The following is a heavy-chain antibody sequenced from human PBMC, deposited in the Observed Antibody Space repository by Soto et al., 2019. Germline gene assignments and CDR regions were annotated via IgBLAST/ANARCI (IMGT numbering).Heavy chain of an antibody. CDR1: GYTFTSYG. J-gene: IGHJ6*03. CDR2: ISAYNGNT. Sequence: QVQLVQSGAEVKKPGASVKVSCKASGYTFTSYGISWVRQAPGQGLEWMGWISAYNGNTNYAQKLQGRVTMTTDTATSTAYMELRSLRSDDTAVYYCARVYYDFWSGSDDYYYYCYMDVWGKGTTVTVS. V-gene: IGHV1-18*01. CDR3: ARVYYDFWSGSDDYYYYCYMDV. D-gene: IGHD3-3*01.